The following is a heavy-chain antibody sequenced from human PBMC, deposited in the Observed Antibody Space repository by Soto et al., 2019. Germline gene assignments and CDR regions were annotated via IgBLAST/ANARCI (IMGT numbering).Heavy chain of an antibody. CDR1: GGSISSGNYY. V-gene: IGHV4-30-4*01. J-gene: IGHJ4*02. Sequence: QVQLQESGPGLVKPSQTLSLTCTVSGGSISSGNYYWSWIRQPPGKGLEWIGFISYSGSTYYNASLKSRFTISVDKSKNRFSLNLSFVTAADTAVYYCATMGTPATGLYYFDYWGQGTLVTVSS. D-gene: IGHD1-7*01. CDR3: ATMGTPATGLYYFDY. CDR2: ISYSGST.